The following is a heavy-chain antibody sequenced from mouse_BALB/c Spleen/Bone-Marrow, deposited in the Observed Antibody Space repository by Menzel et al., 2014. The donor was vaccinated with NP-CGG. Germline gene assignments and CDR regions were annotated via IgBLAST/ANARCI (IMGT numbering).Heavy chain of an antibody. CDR3: AREATYYAYFDY. D-gene: IGHD1-1*01. V-gene: IGHV1-4*02. CDR2: INPTGGYT. Sequence: VHLVESAAELARPGASVKMSCKASGYTFTSNTIQWVKQRPGQGLEWIGYINPTGGYTDYNQKFKDKTTLAADKSSSTAYMQLSSLTSEDSAVYYCAREATYYAYFDYWGQGTILTVSS. CDR1: GYTFTSNT. J-gene: IGHJ2*01.